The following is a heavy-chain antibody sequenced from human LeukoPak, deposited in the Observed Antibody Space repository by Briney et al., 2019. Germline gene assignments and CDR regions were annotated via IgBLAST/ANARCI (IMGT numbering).Heavy chain of an antibody. V-gene: IGHV4-39*01. CDR3: ARAGGLSSYNWFDP. CDR1: GGSISSSSYY. CDR2: IYYSGST. Sequence: SETLSLTCTVSGGSISSSSYYWGWIRQPPGKGLEWIGSIYYSGSTYYNPSLKSRVTISVDTSKNQFSLKLSSVTAADTAVYYCARAGGLSSYNWFDPWGQGTLVTVSS. D-gene: IGHD3-10*01. J-gene: IGHJ5*02.